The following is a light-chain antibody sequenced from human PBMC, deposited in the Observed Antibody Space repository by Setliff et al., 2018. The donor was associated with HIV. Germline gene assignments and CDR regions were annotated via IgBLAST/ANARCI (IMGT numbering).Light chain of an antibody. CDR2: EVN. CDR3: SSYAGADDFDV. J-gene: IGLJ1*01. V-gene: IGLV2-23*02. CDR1: DSDVGTYNL. Sequence: QSLLTQPASVSGSPGQSIAISFTGNDSDVGTYNLVSWYQQYPGKAPQLTIFEVNKRPSGISDRFSGSKSGNTASLTISGLQAEDEADYYCSSYAGADDFDVFGTGTKVTVL.